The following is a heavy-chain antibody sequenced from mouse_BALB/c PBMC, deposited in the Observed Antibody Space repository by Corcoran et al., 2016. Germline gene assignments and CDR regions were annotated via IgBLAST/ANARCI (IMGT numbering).Heavy chain of an antibody. CDR2: IDPANGNT. Sequence: EVQLQQSGAELVKPGASVKLSCTASGFNLKDTYMHWVKQRPEQGLEWIGRIDPANGNTKYDPKFQGKATIPADTSSNTAYLQLSSLTSEDTAGYYGARWDWYVDVGGAGTTVTVSS. CDR1: GFNLKDTY. J-gene: IGHJ1*01. CDR3: ARWDWYVDV. V-gene: IGHV14-3*02.